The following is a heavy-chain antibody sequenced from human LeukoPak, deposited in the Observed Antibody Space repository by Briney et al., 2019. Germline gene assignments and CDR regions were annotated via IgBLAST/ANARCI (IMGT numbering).Heavy chain of an antibody. Sequence: SETLSLTCTVSSYSISSGYYWGWIRQPPGKGLEWIGNIYHSGSTYYNPSLKSRVTISVDTSKNQFSLKLSSVTAADTAVYYCARDGMASTVVYFQHWGQGTLVTVSS. V-gene: IGHV4-38-2*02. D-gene: IGHD4-23*01. CDR3: ARDGMASTVVYFQH. CDR1: SYSISSGYY. J-gene: IGHJ1*01. CDR2: IYHSGST.